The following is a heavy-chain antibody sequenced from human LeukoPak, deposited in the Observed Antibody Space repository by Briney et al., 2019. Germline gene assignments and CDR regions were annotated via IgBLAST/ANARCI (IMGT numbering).Heavy chain of an antibody. Sequence: GGSLRLSCAASGFTFSNYGMHWVRQAPGKGLEWVAVISYDGSNKYYADSVKGRFTISRDNSKNTLYLQMNSLRADDTAVYYCARESRLRRENYYYGLDVWGQGTTVTVSS. CDR2: ISYDGSNK. J-gene: IGHJ6*02. V-gene: IGHV3-30*12. D-gene: IGHD1-26*01. CDR3: ARESRLRRENYYYGLDV. CDR1: GFTFSNYG.